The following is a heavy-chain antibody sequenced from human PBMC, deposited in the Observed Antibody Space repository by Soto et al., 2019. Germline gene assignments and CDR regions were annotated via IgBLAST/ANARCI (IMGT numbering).Heavy chain of an antibody. CDR1: GYTFTSYG. CDR3: ARDSYYDSSGYPYYYYGMDV. Sequence: QVQLVQSGAEVKKPGASVKVSCKASGYTFTSYGISWVRQAPGQGLEWMGWISAYNGNTNYAQKLQGRVTMTTDTSTSTAYMERRSLRSDDTAVYYCARDSYYDSSGYPYYYYGMDVWGQGTTVTVSS. D-gene: IGHD3-22*01. CDR2: ISAYNGNT. J-gene: IGHJ6*02. V-gene: IGHV1-18*01.